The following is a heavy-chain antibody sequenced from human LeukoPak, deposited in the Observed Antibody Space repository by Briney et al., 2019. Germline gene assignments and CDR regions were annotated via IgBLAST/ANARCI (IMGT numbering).Heavy chain of an antibody. Sequence: GGSLRLSCSASGFTFTSYTIHWVRQTPGKGLEYVSAISSHGGSTYYADSEKGRFSISRDNSKKTVYLQVSSLAAEDTAVYYCGIAASGTLADFWGQGTLVTVSS. J-gene: IGHJ4*02. D-gene: IGHD6-13*01. V-gene: IGHV3-64D*09. CDR1: GFTFTSYT. CDR3: GIAASGTLADF. CDR2: ISSHGGST.